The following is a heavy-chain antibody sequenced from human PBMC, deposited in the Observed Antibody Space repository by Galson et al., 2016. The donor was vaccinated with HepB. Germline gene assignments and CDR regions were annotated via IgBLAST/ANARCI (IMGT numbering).Heavy chain of an antibody. V-gene: IGHV4-34*01. Sequence: ETLSLTCAVYGGSFSGYYWSWIRQPPGKGLEWIGKINHSGSSNYNPSLKSRVTISVDTSRSQFSLELTSVTAADTAVYYCARGKSVRVVGYYYYYGMDVWGQGTTVTVS. J-gene: IGHJ6*02. CDR1: GGSFSGYY. D-gene: IGHD3-10*02. CDR3: ARGKSVRVVGYYYYYGMDV. CDR2: INHSGSS.